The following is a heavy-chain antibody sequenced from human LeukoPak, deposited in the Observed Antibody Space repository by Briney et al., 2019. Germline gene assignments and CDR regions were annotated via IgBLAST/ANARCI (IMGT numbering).Heavy chain of an antibody. CDR2: IYYSGST. CDR1: GGSTSSYY. J-gene: IGHJ6*03. Sequence: SSETLSLTCTVSGGSTSSYYWSWIRQPPGKGLEWIGYIYYSGSTNYNPSLKSRVTISVDTSKNQFSLKLNSVTAADTAVYYCARTPDFWSGYSLYYYYYMDVWGKGTTVTVSS. V-gene: IGHV4-59*08. D-gene: IGHD3-3*01. CDR3: ARTPDFWSGYSLYYYYYMDV.